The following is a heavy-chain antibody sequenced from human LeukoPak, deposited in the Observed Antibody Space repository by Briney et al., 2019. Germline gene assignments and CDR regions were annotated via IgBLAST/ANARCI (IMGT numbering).Heavy chain of an antibody. CDR1: GFTFNTYA. V-gene: IGHV3-23*01. Sequence: GGSLRLSCAASGFTFNTYAMSWGRQAPGKGLEWVSSISGGDVSTSSAGSVKGRFTISRDNSKNTLYLQMNSLRAEDMAVYYCARTYCIGSSCPGVFEYWGQGTLVTVSS. CDR2: ISGGDVST. D-gene: IGHD2-15*01. J-gene: IGHJ4*02. CDR3: ARTYCIGSSCPGVFEY.